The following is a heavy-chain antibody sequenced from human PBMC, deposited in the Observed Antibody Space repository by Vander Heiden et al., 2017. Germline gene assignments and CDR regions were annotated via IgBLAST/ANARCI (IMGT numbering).Heavy chain of an antibody. V-gene: IGHV3-23*01. CDR2: ISGGGGST. Sequence: EVQLLESGGGLVQPGGSLRLSCAASGFTFSSYAMSWVRQAPGKGLEWVSAISGGGGSTYYADSVKGRFTISRDNSKNTLYLQMNRMRAEDTAIYYCAKARVSGTYSRIEWGQGTLVTVSS. CDR3: AKARVSGTYSRIE. D-gene: IGHD1-26*01. CDR1: GFTFSSYA. J-gene: IGHJ4*02.